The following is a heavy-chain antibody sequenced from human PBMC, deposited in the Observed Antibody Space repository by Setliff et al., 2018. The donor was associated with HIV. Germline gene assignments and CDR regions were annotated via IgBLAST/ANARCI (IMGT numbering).Heavy chain of an antibody. J-gene: IGHJ5*02. CDR3: ARFRVERRLSGGYSA. V-gene: IGHV4-4*02. D-gene: IGHD1-1*01. CDR2: ISQSGST. CDR1: GGSVSSSNW. Sequence: SETLSLTCAVSGGSVSSSNWWSWVRQPPGKGLEWIGEISQSGSTNYNPSLKSRVTISVDKSKNQFSLKLSSVTAADTAVYYCARFRVERRLSGGYSAWGQGTLVTVSS.